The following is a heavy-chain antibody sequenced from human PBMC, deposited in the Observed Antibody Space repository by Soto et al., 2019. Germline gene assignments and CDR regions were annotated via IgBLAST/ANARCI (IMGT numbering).Heavy chain of an antibody. Sequence: SETLSLTCTVSGDSITSGVHYWSWIRQLPGKGLEWIGYIFYSGISYYNPSLRSRVTISVDTSKNQFSLTLSSVTAADTAVYYCDRGLPHVWGQGTLVTVSS. V-gene: IGHV4-31*03. CDR3: DRGLPHV. CDR2: IFYSGIS. CDR1: GDSITSGVHY. J-gene: IGHJ4*02. D-gene: IGHD3-10*02.